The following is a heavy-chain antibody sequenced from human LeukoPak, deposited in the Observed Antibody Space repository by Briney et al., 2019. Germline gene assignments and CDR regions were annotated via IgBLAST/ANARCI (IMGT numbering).Heavy chain of an antibody. D-gene: IGHD3-22*01. CDR2: ITGSGGST. J-gene: IGHJ4*02. CDR3: AKDLGSTGYSYLHNQESGEY. Sequence: GGSLRLSCAASGFTFSSYDMTWVRQAAGKGLERVSGITGSGGSTYYADSVKGRFTISRDNSKNTLYLQMNSLRAEDTAVYYCAKDLGSTGYSYLHNQESGEYWGQGTLVTVSS. V-gene: IGHV3-23*01. CDR1: GFTFSSYD.